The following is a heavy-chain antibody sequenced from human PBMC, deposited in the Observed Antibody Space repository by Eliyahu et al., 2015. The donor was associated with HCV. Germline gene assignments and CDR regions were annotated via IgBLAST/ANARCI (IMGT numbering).Heavy chain of an antibody. CDR3: ATSTRGALVLYYFDY. Sequence: QLQLQESGPGLVKPSETLSLTCTVSGGSISSSSYYWGWIRQPPGKGLEWIGSIYYSGGTYYNPSLKSRVTISVDTSKNQFSLKLSSVTAADTAVYYCATSTRGALVLYYFDYWGQGTLVTASS. CDR1: GGSISSSSYY. J-gene: IGHJ4*02. CDR2: IYYSGGT. V-gene: IGHV4-39*01.